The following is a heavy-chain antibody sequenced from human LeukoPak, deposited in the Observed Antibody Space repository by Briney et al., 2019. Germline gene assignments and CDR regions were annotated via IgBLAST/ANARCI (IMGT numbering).Heavy chain of an antibody. Sequence: GGSLRLSCAASGFTFGSYAMHWVRQSPGKSLEWVSLVSADGGRTYYTDSVKGRFTISRDNSGNSLYLHMNRLTTEDTALYYCAKGGSSGWNPLRYWGQGALVTVSS. D-gene: IGHD6-19*01. V-gene: IGHV3-43*02. CDR3: AKGGSSGWNPLRY. J-gene: IGHJ4*02. CDR2: VSADGGRT. CDR1: GFTFGSYA.